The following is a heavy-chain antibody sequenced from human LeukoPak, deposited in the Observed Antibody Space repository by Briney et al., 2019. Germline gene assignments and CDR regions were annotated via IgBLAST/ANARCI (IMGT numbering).Heavy chain of an antibody. Sequence: SETLSLTCTVSGGSISSSSYYWGWIRQPPGKGLEWIGSIYYSGSTYYNPSLKSRVTMSVDTSKNQFSLKLSSVTAADTAVYYCASQPGIAAAVDYWGQGTLVTVSS. CDR1: GGSISSSSYY. V-gene: IGHV4-39*07. D-gene: IGHD6-13*01. CDR2: IYYSGST. CDR3: ASQPGIAAAVDY. J-gene: IGHJ4*02.